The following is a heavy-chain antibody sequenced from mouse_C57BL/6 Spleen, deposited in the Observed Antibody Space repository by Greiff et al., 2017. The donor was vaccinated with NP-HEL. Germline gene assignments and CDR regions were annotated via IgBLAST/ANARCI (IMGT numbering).Heavy chain of an antibody. Sequence: VQLQESGAELVKPGASVKISCKASGYAFSSYWMNWVKQRPGKGLEWIGQIYPGDGDTNYNGKFKGKATLTADKSSSTAYMQLSSLTSEDSAVYFCARRTAQAGAMDYWGQGTSVTVSS. CDR1: GYAFSSYW. D-gene: IGHD3-2*02. J-gene: IGHJ4*01. CDR3: ARRTAQAGAMDY. V-gene: IGHV1-80*01. CDR2: IYPGDGDT.